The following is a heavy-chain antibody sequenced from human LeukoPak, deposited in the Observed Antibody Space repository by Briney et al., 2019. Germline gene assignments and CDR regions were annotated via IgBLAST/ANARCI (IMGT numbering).Heavy chain of an antibody. D-gene: IGHD2-21*02. CDR2: INHSGST. Sequence: SETLSLTCAVYGGSFSGYYWSWIRQPPGKGLEWIGEINHSGSTNYNPSLKSRVTISVDTSKNQFSLKLSSLTAADTAVYYCARIVVVTAANWFAPWGQGTLVTVSS. CDR3: ARIVVVTAANWFAP. CDR1: GGSFSGYY. J-gene: IGHJ5*02. V-gene: IGHV4-34*01.